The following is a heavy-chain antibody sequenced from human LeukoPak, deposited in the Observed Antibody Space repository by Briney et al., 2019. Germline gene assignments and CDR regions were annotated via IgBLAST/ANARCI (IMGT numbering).Heavy chain of an antibody. CDR1: GGSISRYY. D-gene: IGHD3-22*01. Sequence: SETLSLTCTVSGGSISRYYWTWIRQPPGKGLELIGYISYSGSTNYNPSIKSRVTISVDTSKNQFSQKLNSVTAADTAVYHCATTYGSRGYVYWGQGTLVTVSS. CDR2: ISYSGST. V-gene: IGHV4-59*08. J-gene: IGHJ4*02. CDR3: ATTYGSRGYVY.